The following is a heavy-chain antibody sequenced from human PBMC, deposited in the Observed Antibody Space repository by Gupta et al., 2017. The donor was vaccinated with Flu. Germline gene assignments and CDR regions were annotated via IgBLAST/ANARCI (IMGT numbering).Heavy chain of an antibody. CDR3: ALRRGDCWSGPDLDFLDN. CDR2: IFPPHADT. Sequence: EVQLEQSGRQVNTPGESLKISCKASAYDFSSYWIAWVRQLPGRGLEWMGIIFPPHADTRYIPSFQGLITIAANKSINTAYLQWSSLKASDTAMYFCALRRGDCWSGPDLDFLDNWGQGTLVSVSS. CDR1: AYDFSSYW. D-gene: IGHD3-3*01. V-gene: IGHV5-51*03. J-gene: IGHJ4*02.